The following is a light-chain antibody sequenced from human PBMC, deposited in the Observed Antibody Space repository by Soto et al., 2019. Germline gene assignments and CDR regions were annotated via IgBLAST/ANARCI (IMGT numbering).Light chain of an antibody. J-gene: IGKJ5*01. CDR1: QSIISY. CDR2: AAS. Sequence: DIQMTQSPSSLSASVGDRVTIACRSSQSIISYLNWYQQKPGKAPKLLIYAASSLQSGVPSRFSGSGSGTDFTLTISSLQPEDFATYYCQQSYSTPPEDTFGQGTRLEI. V-gene: IGKV1-39*01. CDR3: QQSYSTPPEDT.